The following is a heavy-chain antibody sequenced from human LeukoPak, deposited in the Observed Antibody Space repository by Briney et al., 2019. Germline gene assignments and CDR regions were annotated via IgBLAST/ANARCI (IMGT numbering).Heavy chain of an antibody. Sequence: PSETLYLTCTVSGGSITNSYWNWIRQSPGKGLEWIGYINYSASTNYNPSLKSRVTISVDTSKNQFSLKLSSVTAADTAVYFCARDPLSTNDFDIWGQGTMVTVSS. D-gene: IGHD1-1*01. CDR2: INYSAST. J-gene: IGHJ3*02. V-gene: IGHV4-59*01. CDR1: GGSITNSY. CDR3: ARDPLSTNDFDI.